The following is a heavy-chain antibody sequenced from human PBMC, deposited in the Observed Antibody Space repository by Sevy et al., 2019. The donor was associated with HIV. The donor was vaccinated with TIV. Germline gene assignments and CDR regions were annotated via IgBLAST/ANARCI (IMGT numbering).Heavy chain of an antibody. D-gene: IGHD3-22*01. J-gene: IGHJ5*02. CDR2: INHSGST. V-gene: IGHV4-34*01. Sequence: SETLSLTCAVYGGSFSGYYWSWIRQPPGKGLEWIGEINHSGSTNYNPSLKSRVTISVDTSKNQFSLKLSSVTAADTAVYYCARGPDYYDSSAYDPWFDPWGQGTLVTVSS. CDR3: ARGPDYYDSSAYDPWFDP. CDR1: GGSFSGYY.